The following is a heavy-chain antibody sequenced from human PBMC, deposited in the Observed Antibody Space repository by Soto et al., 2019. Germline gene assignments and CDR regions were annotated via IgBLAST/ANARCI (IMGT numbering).Heavy chain of an antibody. CDR3: ARVAHYYDSSGYPGSLDY. CDR1: GGSISSGGYY. CDR2: IHYSGST. V-gene: IGHV4-31*03. D-gene: IGHD3-22*01. Sequence: SETLSLTCTVSGGSISSGGYYWSWIRQHPGKGMEWIGYIHYSGSTYYNPSLKSRITISLDTSKNHFSLKLSSVTAADTAVYYCARVAHYYDSSGYPGSLDYWGQGTLVTVSS. J-gene: IGHJ4*02.